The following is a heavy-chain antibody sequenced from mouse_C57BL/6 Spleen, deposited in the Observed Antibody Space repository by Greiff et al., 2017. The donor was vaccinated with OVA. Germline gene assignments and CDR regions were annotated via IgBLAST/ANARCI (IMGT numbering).Heavy chain of an antibody. V-gene: IGHV1-72*01. CDR2: IDPNSGGT. D-gene: IGHD1-1*01. CDR1: GYTFTSYW. CDR3: ARSEITTVVATDFDY. J-gene: IGHJ2*01. Sequence: SGAELVKPGASVKLSCKASGYTFTSYWMHWVKQRPGRGLEWIGRIDPNSGGTKYNEKFKSKATLTVDKPSSTAYMQLSSLTSEDSAVYYCARSEITTVVATDFDYWGQGTTLTVSS.